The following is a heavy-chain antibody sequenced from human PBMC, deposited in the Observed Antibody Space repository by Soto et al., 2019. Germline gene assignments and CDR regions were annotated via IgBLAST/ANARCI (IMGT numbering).Heavy chain of an antibody. CDR2: IYHSGST. D-gene: IGHD3-22*01. J-gene: IGHJ4*02. CDR1: GYSISSGYY. Sequence: KTSETLSLTCAVSGYSISSGYYWGWIRQPPGKGLEWIGSIYHSGSTYYNPSLKSRVTISVDTSKNQFSLKLSSVTAADTAVYYCARATGGGMIVVVTFDYWGQGTLVTVSS. CDR3: ARATGGGMIVVVTFDY. V-gene: IGHV4-38-2*01.